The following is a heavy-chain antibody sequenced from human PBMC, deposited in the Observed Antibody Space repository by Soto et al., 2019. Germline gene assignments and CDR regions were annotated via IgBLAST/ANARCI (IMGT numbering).Heavy chain of an antibody. Sequence: QVHLLQSGAEVKKPGASVKVSCKTSGYSFFNYGITWVRQAPGQGLEWMGWISTENDNTNNARKVKGRVTMTTDASTSTAYMELKSLNFDDTAVYYCARVPYNTGWVFDYWGQGTLVTVSS. D-gene: IGHD6-19*01. CDR1: GYSFFNYG. J-gene: IGHJ4*02. V-gene: IGHV1-18*04. CDR3: ARVPYNTGWVFDY. CDR2: ISTENDNT.